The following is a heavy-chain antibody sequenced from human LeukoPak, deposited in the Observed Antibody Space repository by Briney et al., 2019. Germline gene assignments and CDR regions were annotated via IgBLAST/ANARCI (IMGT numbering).Heavy chain of an antibody. V-gene: IGHV1-69*05. J-gene: IGHJ4*02. CDR3: ASEVVGATSIVSDY. CDR1: GYTFTSYG. CDR2: IIPIFGTA. Sequence: GASVKVSCKASGYTFTSYGISWVRQAPGQGLEWMGGIIPIFGTANYAQKFQGRVTITTDESTSTAYMELSSLRSEDTAVYYCASEVVGATSIVSDYWGQGTLVTVSS. D-gene: IGHD1-26*01.